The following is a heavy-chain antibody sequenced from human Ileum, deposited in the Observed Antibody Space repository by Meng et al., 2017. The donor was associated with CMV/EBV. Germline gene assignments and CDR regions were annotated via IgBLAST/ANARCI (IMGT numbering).Heavy chain of an antibody. CDR1: GFTFSDYY. V-gene: IGHV3-11*01. CDR3: ARGRNRAGGDY. J-gene: IGHJ4*02. CDR2: ISSGSTI. Sequence: GGSLRLSCAASGFTFSDYYMSWIRQAPGKGLEWVSYISSGSTIYYADSVKGRFTISRDNAKNSLYLQMNSLRAEDTAVYYCARGRNRAGGDYWGQGTLVTVSS. D-gene: IGHD1-14*01.